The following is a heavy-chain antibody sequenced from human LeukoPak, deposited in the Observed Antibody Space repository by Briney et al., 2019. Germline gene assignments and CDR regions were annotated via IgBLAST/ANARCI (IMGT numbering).Heavy chain of an antibody. CDR3: TRGRIYLDS. D-gene: IGHD5/OR15-5a*01. Sequence: GRSLRLSCTASGFTFGDYAMSWVRQAPGKGLEGVGYIKHKAYDGQIVYAASVKGSFTISKDDAKGNADLQVSSLKTEDTAVYYCTRGRIYLDSWGQGTLVTVSS. V-gene: IGHV3-49*04. J-gene: IGHJ5*01. CDR1: GFTFGDYA. CDR2: IKHKAYDGQI.